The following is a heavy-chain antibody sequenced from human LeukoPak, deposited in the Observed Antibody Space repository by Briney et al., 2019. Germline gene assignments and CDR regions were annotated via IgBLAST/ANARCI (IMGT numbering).Heavy chain of an antibody. J-gene: IGHJ4*02. CDR2: INPNSGGT. D-gene: IGHD2-15*01. CDR3: ARDRRMSRAAFDY. CDR1: GYTFTGYY. Sequence: GASVKVSCKASGYTFTGYYMHWVRQAPGQGVEWVGWINPNSGGTNYAQKFQGRVTMTRDTSISTAYMELSRLRSDDTAVYYCARDRRMSRAAFDYWGQGTLVTVSS. V-gene: IGHV1-2*02.